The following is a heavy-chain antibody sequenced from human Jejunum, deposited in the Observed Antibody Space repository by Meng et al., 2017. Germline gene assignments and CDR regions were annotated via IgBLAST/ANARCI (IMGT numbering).Heavy chain of an antibody. Sequence: QLQCQESGPGLVRPSETLSLICFVSGGSVSSAGYQWSWIRQPPGKGLEWIGYASTNYNPSLKSRVTISVDTSKNQFSLRLTSVTAADTAVYYCARDHMGSLDYWGQGILVTVSS. CDR3: ARDHMGSLDY. V-gene: IGHV4-61*08. CDR1: GGSVSSAGYQ. J-gene: IGHJ4*02. D-gene: IGHD1-26*01. CDR2: AST.